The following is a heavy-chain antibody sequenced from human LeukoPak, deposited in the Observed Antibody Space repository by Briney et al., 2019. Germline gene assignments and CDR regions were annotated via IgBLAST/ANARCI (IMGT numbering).Heavy chain of an antibody. Sequence: SVKVSCKASGYTFTSYGISWVRQAPGQGLEWMGGIIPIFGTANYAQKFQGRVTITADESTSTAYMELSSLRSEDTAVYYCARLGPHYGGNPDNWFDPWGRGTLVTVSS. CDR1: GYTFTSYG. D-gene: IGHD4-23*01. CDR3: ARLGPHYGGNPDNWFDP. J-gene: IGHJ5*02. V-gene: IGHV1-69*13. CDR2: IIPIFGTA.